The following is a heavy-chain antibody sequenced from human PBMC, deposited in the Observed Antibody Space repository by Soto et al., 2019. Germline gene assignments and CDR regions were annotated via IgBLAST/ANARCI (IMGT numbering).Heavy chain of an antibody. D-gene: IGHD6-13*01. V-gene: IGHV5-51*01. CDR1: GYSFSSYW. Sequence: GEALKISCKGSGYSFSSYWIGWVRQMPWKGLEWMGIIYPGDSDTRYSPSFQGQVTISADKSISTAYLQWSSLKASDTAMYYCARGLSSSWYYYGMDVWGQGTTVTVS. CDR2: IYPGDSDT. CDR3: ARGLSSSWYYYGMDV. J-gene: IGHJ6*02.